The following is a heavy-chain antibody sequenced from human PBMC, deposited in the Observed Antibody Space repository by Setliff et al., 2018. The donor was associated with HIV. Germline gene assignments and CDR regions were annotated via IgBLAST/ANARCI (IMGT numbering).Heavy chain of an antibody. CDR1: GYTFTDYY. CDR2: VDPKNGKT. V-gene: IGHV1-69-2*01. Sequence: ASVKVSCKASGYTFTDYYMHWVQQAPGKGLEWMGRVDPKNGKTLYAENLRGRITITADTSTDMAYMELNSLRSEDTAMYYCATLDYYGSQTYNLALHYWGQGTLVTVSS. J-gene: IGHJ4*02. D-gene: IGHD3-10*01. CDR3: ATLDYYGSQTYNLALHY.